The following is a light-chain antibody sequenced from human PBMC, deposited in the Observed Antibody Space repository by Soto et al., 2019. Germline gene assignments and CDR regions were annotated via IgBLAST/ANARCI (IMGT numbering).Light chain of an antibody. V-gene: IGKV3-20*01. CDR1: QSVSSN. J-gene: IGKJ1*01. CDR3: QQYGSSRWT. Sequence: EIGLTQSPATVSFSQGERATLSCRASQSVSSNLAWYQQKPGQAPRLLIYGASSRATGIPDRFSGSGSGTDFTLTISRLEPEDFAVYYCQQYGSSRWTFGQGTKV. CDR2: GAS.